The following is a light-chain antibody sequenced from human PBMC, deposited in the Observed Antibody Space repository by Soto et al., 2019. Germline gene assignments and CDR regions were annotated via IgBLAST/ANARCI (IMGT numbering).Light chain of an antibody. CDR1: QSVSSN. J-gene: IGKJ1*01. CDR2: GAS. Sequence: EIVMTQSPATLSVAPGERDTLSCRASQSVSSNLAWYQQKAGQAPRLLIYGASTRGTGIPATFSGRGSGIDFTLTIGSLQSADFAVYYCQQYNNWHWTFGQGNNVEV. CDR3: QQYNNWHWT. V-gene: IGKV3-15*01.